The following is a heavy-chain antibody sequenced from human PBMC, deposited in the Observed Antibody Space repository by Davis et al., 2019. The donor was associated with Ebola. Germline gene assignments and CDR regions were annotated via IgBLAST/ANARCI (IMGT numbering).Heavy chain of an antibody. D-gene: IGHD3-22*01. CDR3: ARGLGYYDRQVDS. CDR1: GGSFSGYF. V-gene: IGHV4-34*01. CDR2: INHSGRP. J-gene: IGHJ4*02. Sequence: SETLSLTCAVYGGSFSGYFWSWIRQPPGKGLEWIGEINHSGRPNYNPSLKSRVTISVDTSKNQFSLKLSSVTAADTAVYYCARGLGYYDRQVDSWAQGALVTVSS.